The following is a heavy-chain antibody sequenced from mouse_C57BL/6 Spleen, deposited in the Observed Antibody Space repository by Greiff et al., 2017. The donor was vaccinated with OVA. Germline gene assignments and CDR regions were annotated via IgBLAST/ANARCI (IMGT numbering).Heavy chain of an antibody. Sequence: ESGPGLVKPSQSLSLTCSVTGYSITSGYYWNWIRQFPGNKLEWMGYISYDGSNNYNPSLKNRISITRDTSKNQFFLKLNSVTTEDTATYYCARYRPSYAMDYWGQGTSVTVSS. CDR3: ARYRPSYAMDY. V-gene: IGHV3-6*01. CDR2: ISYDGSN. J-gene: IGHJ4*01. CDR1: GYSITSGYY.